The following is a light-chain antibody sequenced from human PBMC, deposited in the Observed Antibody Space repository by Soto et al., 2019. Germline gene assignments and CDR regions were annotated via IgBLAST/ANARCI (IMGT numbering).Light chain of an antibody. V-gene: IGLV2-14*01. CDR2: GVG. J-gene: IGLJ2*01. CDR3: GSQTRATTQA. Sequence: QSVLTQPASVSGSPGQSITISCTGTRSDVVSFTYVSWYQPHPGKAPKLIIYGVGNRPSGVSNPFSASKSGDTAPLPLAGLQAEGGAYYSCGSQTRATTQAFAGGTK. CDR1: RSDVVSFTY.